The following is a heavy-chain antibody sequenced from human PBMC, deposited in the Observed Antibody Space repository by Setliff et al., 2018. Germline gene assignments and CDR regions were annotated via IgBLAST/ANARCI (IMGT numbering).Heavy chain of an antibody. CDR2: IYASWST. J-gene: IGHJ4*02. Sequence: SETLSLTCTVSGDSINSRTNYWSWIRQPAEKGPEWIGHIYASWSTNYNPSLKSRVTISLDTSKNQFSLKLSSVTAADTAVYYCARAHEFWSGPAPFDYWGQGTLVTVSS. D-gene: IGHD3-3*01. CDR3: ARAHEFWSGPAPFDY. CDR1: GDSINSRTNY. V-gene: IGHV4-61*09.